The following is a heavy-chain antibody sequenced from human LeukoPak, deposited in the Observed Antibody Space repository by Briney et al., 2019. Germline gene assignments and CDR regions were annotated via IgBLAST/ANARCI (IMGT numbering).Heavy chain of an antibody. D-gene: IGHD3-22*01. Sequence: SETLSLTCTVSGGSINSYYWSWIRQPPGKGLEWIGYIYYSGSTNYNPSLKSRVTISVDTSKNQFSLKLSSVTAADTAVYYCARGHDSSGYYGTPSYYFDYWGQGTLVTVSS. CDR1: GGSINSYY. CDR3: ARGHDSSGYYGTPSYYFDY. CDR2: IYYSGST. J-gene: IGHJ4*02. V-gene: IGHV4-59*01.